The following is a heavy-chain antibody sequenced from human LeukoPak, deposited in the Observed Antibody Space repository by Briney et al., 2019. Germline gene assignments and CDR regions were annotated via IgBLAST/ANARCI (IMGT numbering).Heavy chain of an antibody. Sequence: GGSLRLSCAASESTFSSFGMRWVRQAPGKGLEWVAVISYDGSNKYYADSVKGRFTISRDNSKNTLSLQMNSLRAEDTAVYYCAKVSRLQFFDWILDYWGQGTLVTVSS. J-gene: IGHJ4*02. CDR1: ESTFSSFG. D-gene: IGHD3-9*01. V-gene: IGHV3-30*18. CDR3: AKVSRLQFFDWILDY. CDR2: ISYDGSNK.